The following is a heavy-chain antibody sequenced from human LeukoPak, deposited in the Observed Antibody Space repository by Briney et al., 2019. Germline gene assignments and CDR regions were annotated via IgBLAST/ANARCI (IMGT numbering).Heavy chain of an antibody. Sequence: GGPLRLSCAASGFTFSSYGMHWVRQPPGKGLEWVAFIRYDGSNKYYADSVKGRFTISRDNSRDTLHLQMNSLRAEDTAVYYCAKDNYDYGDYDGGDYWGQGTLVTVSS. D-gene: IGHD4-17*01. CDR1: GFTFSSYG. V-gene: IGHV3-30*02. CDR2: IRYDGSNK. CDR3: AKDNYDYGDYDGGDY. J-gene: IGHJ4*02.